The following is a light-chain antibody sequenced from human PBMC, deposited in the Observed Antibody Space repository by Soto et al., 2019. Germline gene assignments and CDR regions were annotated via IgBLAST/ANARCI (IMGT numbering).Light chain of an antibody. CDR2: GAS. CDR3: QQYNNWPRT. J-gene: IGKJ1*01. CDR1: QSVSNN. V-gene: IGKV3-15*01. Sequence: EIMLTQSPGTLSLDPGVIATTSHKISQSVSNNYLAWYQQKPGQAPRLLIYGASTRATGIPARFSGSESGADFTLTISSLQSEDFAVYYCQQYNNWPRTFGQGTKVDIK.